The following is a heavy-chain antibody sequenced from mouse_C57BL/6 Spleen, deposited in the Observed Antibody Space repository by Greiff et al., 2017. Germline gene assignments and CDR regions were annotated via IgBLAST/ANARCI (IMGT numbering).Heavy chain of an antibody. V-gene: IGHV1-82*01. J-gene: IGHJ3*01. CDR1: GYAFSSSW. Sequence: VKLQQSGPELVKPGASVKISCKASGYAFSSSWMNWVKQRPGKGLEWIGRIYPGDGDTNYNGKFKGKATLTADKSSSTAYMQLSSLTSEDSAVYFCARIDSSGSSWFAYWAQGTLVTVSA. D-gene: IGHD3-2*02. CDR2: IYPGDGDT. CDR3: ARIDSSGSSWFAY.